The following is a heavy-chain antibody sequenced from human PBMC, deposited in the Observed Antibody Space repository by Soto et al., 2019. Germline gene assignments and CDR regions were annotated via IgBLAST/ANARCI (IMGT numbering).Heavy chain of an antibody. Sequence: GASVKVSCKVSGYTLTKFSMHWVRQAPGKGLEWMGGFDPKDSEAIYAQRFQGRVTITEDTSTDTAYMELTSLRSEDTAVYYCSTDLSVLLPAPRNFFDYWGQGTLVTVSS. J-gene: IGHJ4*02. CDR3: STDLSVLLPAPRNFFDY. D-gene: IGHD2-2*01. CDR1: GYTLTKFS. CDR2: FDPKDSEA. V-gene: IGHV1-24*01.